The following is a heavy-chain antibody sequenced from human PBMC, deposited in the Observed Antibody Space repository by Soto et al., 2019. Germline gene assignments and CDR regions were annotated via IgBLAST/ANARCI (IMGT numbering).Heavy chain of an antibody. D-gene: IGHD2-2*01. CDR1: GFTFSSYA. Sequence: PGGSLRLSCAASGFTFSSYAMHWVRQAPGKGLEWFSVIRYTGNYKNYIDSVKGRFTISRDNSKNTLFLHLNGLTIGDTALYYFSRGGSYCASSSCCPVFDYWGPGSLVPVFS. V-gene: IGHV3-30-3*01. CDR3: SRGGSYCASSSCCPVFDY. CDR2: IRYTGNYK. J-gene: IGHJ4*02.